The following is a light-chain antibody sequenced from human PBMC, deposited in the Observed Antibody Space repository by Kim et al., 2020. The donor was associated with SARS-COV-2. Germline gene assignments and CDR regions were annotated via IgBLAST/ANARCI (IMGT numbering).Light chain of an antibody. CDR2: DAS. Sequence: DIQMTQSPSSLSASARDRLTITCQASQDILTYLNWYQQKPGKAPKLLIYDASNLEAGVPSRFSGSGSGTDFTFTITSLQPEDIATYYCQQYDSLPLTFGGGTKVDIK. CDR1: QDILTY. V-gene: IGKV1-33*01. CDR3: QQYDSLPLT. J-gene: IGKJ4*01.